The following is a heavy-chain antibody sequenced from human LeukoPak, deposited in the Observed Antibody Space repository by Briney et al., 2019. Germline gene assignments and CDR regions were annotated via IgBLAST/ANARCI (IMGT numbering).Heavy chain of an antibody. D-gene: IGHD3-10*01. J-gene: IGHJ6*04. CDR2: ISAYNGNT. Sequence: ASVKVSCKASGYTFTSYGISWVRQAPGQGLEWMGWISAYNGNTNYAQKLHGRVTMTTDTSTSTAYMELRSLRSDDTAVYYCARDSGFMVRGVIIRPSMGMDVWGKGTTVTVSS. CDR1: GYTFTSYG. CDR3: ARDSGFMVRGVIIRPSMGMDV. V-gene: IGHV1-18*04.